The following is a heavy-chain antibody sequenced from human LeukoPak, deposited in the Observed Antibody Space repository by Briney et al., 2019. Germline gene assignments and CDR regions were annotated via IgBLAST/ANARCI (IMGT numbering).Heavy chain of an antibody. V-gene: IGHV1-8*01. J-gene: IGHJ5*02. CDR1: GYTFTSYD. Sequence: ASVKVSCKASGYTFTSYDINWVRQATGQRLEWMGWMNPNSGNTGYAQKFQGRVTMTRNTSISTAYMELSSLRSEDTAVYYCARVWYSSSSWSNWFDPWGQGTLVTVSS. D-gene: IGHD6-6*01. CDR3: ARVWYSSSSWSNWFDP. CDR2: MNPNSGNT.